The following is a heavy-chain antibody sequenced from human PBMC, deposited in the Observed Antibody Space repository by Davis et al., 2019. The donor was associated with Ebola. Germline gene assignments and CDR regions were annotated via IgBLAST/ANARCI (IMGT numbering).Heavy chain of an antibody. J-gene: IGHJ4*02. CDR3: TSGSYYAGGWSDY. D-gene: IGHD1-26*01. Sequence: GGSLRLSCAASGFTFDDYAMHWVRQASGKGLEWVGRIRSKANSYATAYAASVKGRFTISRDDSKNTAYLQMNSLKTEDTAVYYCTSGSYYAGGWSDYWGQGTLVTVSS. V-gene: IGHV3-73*01. CDR1: GFTFDDYA. CDR2: IRSKANSYAT.